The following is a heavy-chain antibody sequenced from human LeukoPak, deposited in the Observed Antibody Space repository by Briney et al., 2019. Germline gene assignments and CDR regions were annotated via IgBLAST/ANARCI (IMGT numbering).Heavy chain of an antibody. D-gene: IGHD2-15*01. Sequence: GGSLRLSCAASGFTFSSYAMSWVRQAPGKGLEWVSAISGSGGSTYYADSVKGRFTISRDNSKNTLYLQMNSLRAEDTAVYYCAKTGYCSGGSCYGWFDPWGQGTLVTVSP. V-gene: IGHV3-23*01. CDR2: ISGSGGST. CDR1: GFTFSSYA. J-gene: IGHJ5*02. CDR3: AKTGYCSGGSCYGWFDP.